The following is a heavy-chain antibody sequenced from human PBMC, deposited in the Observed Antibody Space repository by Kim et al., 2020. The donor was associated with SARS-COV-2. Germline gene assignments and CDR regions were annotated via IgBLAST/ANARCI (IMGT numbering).Heavy chain of an antibody. CDR2: FDPEDGET. V-gene: IGHV1-24*01. CDR3: ATTPFYGSGSYLSY. D-gene: IGHD3-10*01. J-gene: IGHJ4*02. CDR1: GYTLTELS. Sequence: ASVKVSCKVSGYTLTELSMHWVRQAPGKGLEWMGGFDPEDGETIYAQKFQGRVTMTEDTSTDTAYMELSSLRSEDTAVYYCATTPFYGSGSYLSYWGQGTLVTVSS.